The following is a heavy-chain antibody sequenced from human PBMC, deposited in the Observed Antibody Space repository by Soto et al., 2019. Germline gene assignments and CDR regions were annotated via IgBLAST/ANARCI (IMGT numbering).Heavy chain of an antibody. J-gene: IGHJ6*02. CDR2: ISAYNGNA. V-gene: IGHV1-18*04. CDR3: ARTERSHNDGMDV. CDR1: GYTFTSYA. D-gene: IGHD1-1*01. Sequence: QVQLVQSGTEVKKPGASVKVSCKPSGYTFTSYAISWVRQAPGQGLEWMGWISAYNGNANYAQKFQDRVTMTTDTSTSTAYMELRSLRSDDKAVYYCARTERSHNDGMDVWGQGTKVTVSS.